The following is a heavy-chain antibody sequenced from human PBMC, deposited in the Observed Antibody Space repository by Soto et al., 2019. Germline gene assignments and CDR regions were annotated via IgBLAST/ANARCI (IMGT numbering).Heavy chain of an antibody. V-gene: IGHV4-31*03. CDR2: IYYSGST. D-gene: IGHD3-10*01. CDR3: ARDTSLVRGVFGMDV. Sequence: SETRSRTCTVSGGSITCSGYYWIWIRQHPGKGLEWVGYIYYSGSTYYNPSLKSRLTISVATSKNQFSLKLTSVTAADTAVYYCARDTSLVRGVFGMDVWGQGTTLTV. J-gene: IGHJ6*02. CDR1: GGSITCSGYY.